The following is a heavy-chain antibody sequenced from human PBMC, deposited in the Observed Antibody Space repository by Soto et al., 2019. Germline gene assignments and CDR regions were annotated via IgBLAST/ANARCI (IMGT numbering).Heavy chain of an antibody. CDR1: GFTFSSYG. D-gene: IGHD3-10*01. CDR2: IWYDGSNK. CDR3: ARSNYYGSGSYYQYFDY. V-gene: IGHV3-33*01. J-gene: IGHJ4*02. Sequence: QVQLVESGGGVVQPGRSLRLSCAASGFTFSSYGMHWVRQAPGKGLEWVAVIWYDGSNKYYADSVKGRFTISRDNSKNTLYLQMNSLRAEDTAVYYCARSNYYGSGSYYQYFDYWGQGTLVTVSS.